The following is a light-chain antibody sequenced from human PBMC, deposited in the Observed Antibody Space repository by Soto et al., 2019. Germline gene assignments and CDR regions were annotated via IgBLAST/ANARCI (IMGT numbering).Light chain of an antibody. V-gene: IGLV2-14*01. CDR2: EVS. Sequence: QSVLTQPASVSGSPGQSITISCTGTSSDVGGYNSVSWYQQHPGKAPKLMIYEVSNRPSGVSNRFSGSKSGSTVSLTISGLQAEDEADYYCSSYTSSSLYVFGTGTKVTVL. CDR3: SSYTSSSLYV. CDR1: SSDVGGYNS. J-gene: IGLJ1*01.